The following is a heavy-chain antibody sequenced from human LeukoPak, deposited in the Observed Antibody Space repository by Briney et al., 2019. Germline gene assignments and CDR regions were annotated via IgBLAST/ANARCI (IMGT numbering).Heavy chain of an antibody. Sequence: GGSLRLSCTASGFTFSTYAMGWTRQAPGKGLEWVSGIGSNGVNTYYADSAKGRFTISRDNSKNTVYLQMNSLRAEDTALYYCVRAYTTSGTYSEPWGQGTLVTVSS. CDR2: IGSNGVNT. V-gene: IGHV3-23*01. CDR3: VRAYTTSGTYSEP. D-gene: IGHD1-26*01. CDR1: GFTFSTYA. J-gene: IGHJ4*02.